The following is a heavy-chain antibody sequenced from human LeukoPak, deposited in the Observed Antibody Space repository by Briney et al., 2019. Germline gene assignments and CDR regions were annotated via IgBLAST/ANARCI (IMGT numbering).Heavy chain of an antibody. J-gene: IGHJ4*02. CDR2: ISYDGSNK. V-gene: IGHV3-30*01. Sequence: GGSVRLSCAASGFTFSSYAMHWVRQAPGKGLEWVAVISYDGSNKYYADSVKGRFTISRDNSKNTLYLQMNSLRAEDTAVYYCARGGTYYYDSSGYYPDYWGQGTLVTVSS. CDR1: GFTFSSYA. CDR3: ARGGTYYYDSSGYYPDY. D-gene: IGHD3-22*01.